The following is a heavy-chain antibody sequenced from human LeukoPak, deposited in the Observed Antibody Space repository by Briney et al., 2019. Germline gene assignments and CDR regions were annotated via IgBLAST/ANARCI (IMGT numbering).Heavy chain of an antibody. D-gene: IGHD5-18*01. V-gene: IGHV3-23*01. Sequence: GGSLRLSCSASGFSFSNYSMNWVRQAPGKGLEWVSGISVSGGNTYYADSVKGRFTISRDNSKNTLYLQMNNLRAEDTAVYYCAREGSGYSYGYGGYFDYWGQGTLVTVSS. CDR3: AREGSGYSYGYGGYFDY. CDR1: GFSFSNYS. CDR2: ISVSGGNT. J-gene: IGHJ4*02.